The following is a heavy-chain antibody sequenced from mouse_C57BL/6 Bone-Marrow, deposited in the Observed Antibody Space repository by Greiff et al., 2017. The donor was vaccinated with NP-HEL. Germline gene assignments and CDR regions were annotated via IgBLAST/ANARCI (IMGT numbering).Heavy chain of an antibody. Sequence: EVKLQESGGGLVQPKGSLKLSCAASGFSFNTYAMNWVRQAPGKGLEWVARIRSKSNNYATYYADSVKDRFTISRDDSESMLYLQMNNLKTEDTAMDDCGRPRHYYGSSQGAMDYWGQGTSVTVSS. CDR1: GFSFNTYA. D-gene: IGHD1-1*01. J-gene: IGHJ4*01. CDR2: IRSKSNNYAT. V-gene: IGHV10-1*01. CDR3: GRPRHYYGSSQGAMDY.